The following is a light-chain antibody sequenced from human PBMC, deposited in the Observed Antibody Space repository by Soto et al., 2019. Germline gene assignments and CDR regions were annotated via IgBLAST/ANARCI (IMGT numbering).Light chain of an antibody. J-gene: IGLJ2*01. CDR1: SSDVGGYNY. Sequence: QSVLTQPRSVSGSPGQSVTISCTGTSSDVGGYNYVSWYQQHPGKAPKFMIYDVSKRPSGVPDRFSGSKSGNTASLTISGLQAEDEADYYCCSYAGSYTSLFGGGTKLTVL. CDR2: DVS. CDR3: CSYAGSYTSL. V-gene: IGLV2-11*01.